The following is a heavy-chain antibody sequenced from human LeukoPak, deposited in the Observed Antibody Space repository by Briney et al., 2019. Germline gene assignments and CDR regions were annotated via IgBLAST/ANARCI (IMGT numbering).Heavy chain of an antibody. D-gene: IGHD1-26*01. CDR3: ARVGESPYYYYMDV. Sequence: SETLSLTCTVSGVSISSYYWSWIRQPPGKGLEWLVDIYYSGSTNYNPSLKRRVTISVDTTKTQSSLKLSSVTAADTAVYYCARVGESPYYYYMDVWGKGTTVTVSS. CDR2: IYYSGST. J-gene: IGHJ6*03. V-gene: IGHV4-59*01. CDR1: GVSISSYY.